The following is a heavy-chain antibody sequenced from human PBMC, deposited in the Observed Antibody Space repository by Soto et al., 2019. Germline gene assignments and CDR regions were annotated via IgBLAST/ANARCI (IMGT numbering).Heavy chain of an antibody. Sequence: QITLKESGPTLVKPTQTLTLTCTFSGFSLSTSGVGVGWIRQPPGKALEWLALIYWDDDKRDSPFLKSRLTIXKXTYXNQVVLTMTNMDPVDTATYYCAHSPYSRSSYYFDYWGQGTLVTVSS. D-gene: IGHD6-6*01. V-gene: IGHV2-5*02. J-gene: IGHJ4*02. CDR1: GFSLSTSGVG. CDR3: AHSPYSRSSYYFDY. CDR2: IYWDDDK.